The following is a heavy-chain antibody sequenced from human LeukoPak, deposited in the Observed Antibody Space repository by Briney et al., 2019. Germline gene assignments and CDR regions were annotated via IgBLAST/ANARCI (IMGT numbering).Heavy chain of an antibody. D-gene: IGHD2-21*02. CDR3: AKDRYCGGDCYSLSWFDP. Sequence: PGGSLRLSCAASGFTFSSYAMSWVRQAPGKGLEWVSAISGTGGRTYYADSVKGRFTISRDNSKNTLYLQMNSLRAEDTAVYYCAKDRYCGGDCYSLSWFDPWGQGTLVTVSS. CDR1: GFTFSSYA. CDR2: ISGTGGRT. J-gene: IGHJ5*02. V-gene: IGHV3-23*01.